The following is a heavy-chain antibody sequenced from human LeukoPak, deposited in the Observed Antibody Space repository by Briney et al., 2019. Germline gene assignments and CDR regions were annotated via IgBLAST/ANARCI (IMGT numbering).Heavy chain of an antibody. CDR3: ARYTPPADFWSGYYTSYYYYMDV. D-gene: IGHD3-3*01. CDR1: GYTFTSYG. Sequence: ASVKVSCKASGYTFTSYGISWVRQAPGQGLEWMGWISAYNGNTNYAQKLQGRVTMTTDTSTSTAYMELRSLRSDDTAVYYCARYTPPADFWSGYYTSYYYYMDVWGKGTTVTVSS. V-gene: IGHV1-18*01. J-gene: IGHJ6*03. CDR2: ISAYNGNT.